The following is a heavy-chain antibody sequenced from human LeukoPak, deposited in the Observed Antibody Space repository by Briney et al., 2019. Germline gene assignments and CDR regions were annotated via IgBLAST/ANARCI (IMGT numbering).Heavy chain of an antibody. Sequence: GGSLRLSCAASGFTFSTYNMNWVRQDPGKGLEWISYINADSSTIQYADSVRGRFTTSRDNAKNSLYLQMNSLRAEDTAVYYCVRDNSRGQSLGVIYWGQGSLVTASS. V-gene: IGHV3-48*01. J-gene: IGHJ4*02. CDR2: INADSSTI. CDR3: VRDNSRGQSLGVIY. CDR1: GFTFSTYN. D-gene: IGHD6-19*01.